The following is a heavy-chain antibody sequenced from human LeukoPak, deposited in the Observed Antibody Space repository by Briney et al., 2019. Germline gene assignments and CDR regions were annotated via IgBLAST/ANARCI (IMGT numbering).Heavy chain of an antibody. CDR3: VRSGYDYDWFDP. Sequence: SVKVSCKASGGSFSDYSISWVRQAPGQGLEWMGRIIAILDTAHYAQKFQGRFTITADKSTTTVYMELSSLGSDDTAVYYCVRSGYDYDWFDPWGQGTLVTVSS. D-gene: IGHD5-12*01. V-gene: IGHV1-69*08. J-gene: IGHJ5*02. CDR2: IIAILDTA. CDR1: GGSFSDYS.